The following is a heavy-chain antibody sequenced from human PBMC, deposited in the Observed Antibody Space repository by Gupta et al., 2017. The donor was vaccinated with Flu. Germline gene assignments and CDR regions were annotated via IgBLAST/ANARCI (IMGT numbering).Heavy chain of an antibody. CDR1: AATFPHYF. CDR2: VKPNSGGT. D-gene: IGHD3-16*01. V-gene: IGHV1-2*02. Sequence: HVLLVQSGAAVQKQGASFRVPCAASAATFPHYFMHWSRPTPGHELMWWGWVKPNSGGTKNEQEFQDRVTITRDTSIRTAYMELHRLTLDDTAGYYCARGRSEGGDLCPFAYWGQGTMVTVSS. J-gene: IGHJ4*02. CDR3: ARGRSEGGDLCPFAY.